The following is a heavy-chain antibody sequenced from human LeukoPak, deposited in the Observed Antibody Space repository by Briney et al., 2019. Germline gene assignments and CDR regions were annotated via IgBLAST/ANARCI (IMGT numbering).Heavy chain of an antibody. Sequence: ASVKVSCKASGGTFSSYAISWGRQAPGQGLEWMGGIIPIFGTANYAQKFQGRVTTTADQSTSTAYMPLRSLRSEDTAVYYCARVSLMITSDYYYGMDVWGQGTTVTVS. CDR3: ARVSLMITSDYYYGMDV. J-gene: IGHJ6*02. V-gene: IGHV1-69*01. CDR1: GGTFSSYA. D-gene: IGHD3-16*01. CDR2: IIPIFGTA.